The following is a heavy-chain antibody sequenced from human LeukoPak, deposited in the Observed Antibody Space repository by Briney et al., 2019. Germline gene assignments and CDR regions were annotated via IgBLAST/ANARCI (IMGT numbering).Heavy chain of an antibody. J-gene: IGHJ4*02. CDR2: ISGSGGST. Sequence: PGGSLRLSCAASGFTFSSYAMSWVRQAPGKGLEWVSAISGSGGSTYYADSVKGRFTISRDNSKNSLYLQMNSLRAEDTAVYYCARGSPPDIVVVPAAIWGDYWGQGTLVTVSS. V-gene: IGHV3-23*01. D-gene: IGHD2-2*02. CDR3: ARGSPPDIVVVPAAIWGDY. CDR1: GFTFSSYA.